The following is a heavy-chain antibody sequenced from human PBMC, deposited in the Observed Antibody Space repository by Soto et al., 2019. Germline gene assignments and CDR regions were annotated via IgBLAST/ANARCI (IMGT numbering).Heavy chain of an antibody. CDR1: GGSISNYD. D-gene: IGHD1-26*01. V-gene: IGHV4-4*08. Sequence: SETLSLTCTVSGGSISNYDWSWIRQPPGERLEWVGYIYNSETTNYNPSLESRVTVSVDTSKNQFSLKLRSVTAADTAVYYCARESGGLFGAFDYWGRGILVT. CDR3: ARESGGLFGAFDY. CDR2: IYNSETT. J-gene: IGHJ4*02.